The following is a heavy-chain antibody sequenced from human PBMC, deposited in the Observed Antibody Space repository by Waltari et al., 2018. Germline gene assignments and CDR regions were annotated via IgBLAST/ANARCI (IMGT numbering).Heavy chain of an antibody. CDR2: IIPIFGTA. J-gene: IGHJ3*02. Sequence: QVQLVQSGAEVKKPGSSVKVSCKASGGTFSSYAISWVRQAPGQGLEWMGRIIPIFGTANYAQKFQGRVTITADKSTSTAYMELSSLRSEDTAVYYCAGSIVVVVAQLEAFDIWGQGTMVTVSS. D-gene: IGHD2-15*01. CDR1: GGTFSSYA. CDR3: AGSIVVVVAQLEAFDI. V-gene: IGHV1-69*08.